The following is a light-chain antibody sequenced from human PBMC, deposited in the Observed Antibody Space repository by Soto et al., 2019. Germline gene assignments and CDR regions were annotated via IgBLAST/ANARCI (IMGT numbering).Light chain of an antibody. J-gene: IGLJ1*01. V-gene: IGLV2-11*01. Sequence: SALTQPRSVSGSPGQSVTISCTGTSSDVGGYNYVSWYQQHPGKAPKLMIYDVSKRPSGVPDRFSGSKSGNTASLTISGLQAEDEADYYCCSYAGSYTSNVFGTGTKLTVL. CDR3: CSYAGSYTSNV. CDR1: SSDVGGYNY. CDR2: DVS.